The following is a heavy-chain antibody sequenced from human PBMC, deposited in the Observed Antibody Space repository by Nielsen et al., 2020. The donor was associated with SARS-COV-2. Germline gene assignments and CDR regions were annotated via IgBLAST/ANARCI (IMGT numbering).Heavy chain of an antibody. Sequence: SETLSLTCTVSGGSISSYYWSWIRQPPGKGLEWIGYIYYSGSTNYNPSLKSRVTISVDTSKNQFSLKLSSVTAADTAVYYCARQQTSHSTYYYYGMDVWGQGTTVTVSS. J-gene: IGHJ6*02. CDR3: ARQQTSHSTYYYYGMDV. V-gene: IGHV4-59*01. D-gene: IGHD6-13*01. CDR2: IYYSGST. CDR1: GGSISSYY.